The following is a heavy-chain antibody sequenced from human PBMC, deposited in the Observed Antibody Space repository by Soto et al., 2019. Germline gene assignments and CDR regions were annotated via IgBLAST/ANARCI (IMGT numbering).Heavy chain of an antibody. V-gene: IGHV4-59*01. J-gene: IGHJ4*02. CDR2: IYNSGST. Sequence: SETLSLTCTVSGGSISSYYWSWIRQPPGKGLEWIGFIYNSGSTNYNPSLKSRVTISMDTSRNQFSLILSSVTAADTAVYYCARAPYGSGTKPYYFDYWGQGTLVTISS. CDR1: GGSISSYY. CDR3: ARAPYGSGTKPYYFDY. D-gene: IGHD3-10*01.